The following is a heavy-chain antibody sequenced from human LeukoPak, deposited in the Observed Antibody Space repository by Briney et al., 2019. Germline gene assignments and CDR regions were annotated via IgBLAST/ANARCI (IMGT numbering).Heavy chain of an antibody. CDR3: ARDRIIYGDYGDAFDI. CDR2: ISSSYSYI. CDR1: GFTFSSYS. J-gene: IGHJ3*02. Sequence: NSGGSLRLSCAASGFTFSSYSMNWVRQAPGKGLEWVSSISSSYSYIYYADSVKGRFTISRDNAKNSLYLQMNSLRAEDTAVYYCARDRIIYGDYGDAFDIWGQRTMVTVS. V-gene: IGHV3-21*06. D-gene: IGHD4-17*01.